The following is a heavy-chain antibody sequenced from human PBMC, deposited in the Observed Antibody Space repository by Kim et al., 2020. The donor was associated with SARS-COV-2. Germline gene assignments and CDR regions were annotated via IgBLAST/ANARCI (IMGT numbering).Heavy chain of an antibody. V-gene: IGHV3-74*01. CDR2: INSDGRGT. J-gene: IGHJ4*02. Sequence: GGSLRLSCAASGFTFSSYWIHWVRQAPGKGLVWVSRINSDGRGTTYADSVKGRFTISRDNAKNTVYLQMNSLRAEDTAVYYCARRNYWGQGTLVTVSS. CDR1: GFTFSSYW. CDR3: ARRNY.